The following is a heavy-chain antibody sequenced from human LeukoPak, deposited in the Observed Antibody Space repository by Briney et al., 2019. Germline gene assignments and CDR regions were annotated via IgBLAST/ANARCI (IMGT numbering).Heavy chain of an antibody. CDR3: ARGIAATSYYYYGMDV. D-gene: IGHD6-13*01. Sequence: GASVKVSCKASGYTFTSYGIIWVRQASGQGLEWMGWISAYNGNTNYAQKLQGRVTMTTDTSTSTAYMELRSLRSDDTAVYYCARGIAATSYYYYGMDVWGQGTTVTVSS. CDR1: GYTFTSYG. CDR2: ISAYNGNT. J-gene: IGHJ6*02. V-gene: IGHV1-18*01.